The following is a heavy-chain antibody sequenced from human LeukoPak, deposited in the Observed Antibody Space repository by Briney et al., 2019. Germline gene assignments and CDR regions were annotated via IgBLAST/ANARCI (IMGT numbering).Heavy chain of an antibody. Sequence: PSETLSLTCAVYGGSVSGYYWSWIRQPPGKGLEWIGEINHSGSTNYNPSLKSRVTISVDTSKNQFSLKLSSVTAADTAVYYCARAKGSYNSGAFDIWGQGTMVTVSS. J-gene: IGHJ3*02. D-gene: IGHD1-26*01. CDR1: GGSVSGYY. CDR2: INHSGST. CDR3: ARAKGSYNSGAFDI. V-gene: IGHV4-34*01.